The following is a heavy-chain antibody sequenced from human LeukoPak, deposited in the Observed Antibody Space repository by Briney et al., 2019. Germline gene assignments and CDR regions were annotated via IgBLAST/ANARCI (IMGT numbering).Heavy chain of an antibody. CDR2: IYPGDSDT. CDR3: ARTFTYYNDSSGYGAFDI. D-gene: IGHD3-22*01. V-gene: IGHV5-51*01. Sequence: GESLKISCKGSGYSFTSYWIGWVRQMPGKGLEWMGIIYPGDSDTRYSPSFQGQVTISADKSISTAYLQWSSLKASDTAMYYCARTFTYYNDSSGYGAFDIWGQGTMVTVSS. CDR1: GYSFTSYW. J-gene: IGHJ3*02.